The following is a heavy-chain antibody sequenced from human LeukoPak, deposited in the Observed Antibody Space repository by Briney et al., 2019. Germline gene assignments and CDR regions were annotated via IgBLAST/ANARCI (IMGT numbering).Heavy chain of an antibody. CDR2: IIPIFGTA. D-gene: IGHD1-26*01. Sequence: GASVKVSCKASGGTFSSYAISWVRQAPGQGLEWMGGIIPIFGTANYAQKFQGRVTITTDESTSTAYMELSSLRSEDTAVYYCANSGSYLTDAFDIWGQGTMVTVSS. V-gene: IGHV1-69*05. CDR3: ANSGSYLTDAFDI. J-gene: IGHJ3*02. CDR1: GGTFSSYA.